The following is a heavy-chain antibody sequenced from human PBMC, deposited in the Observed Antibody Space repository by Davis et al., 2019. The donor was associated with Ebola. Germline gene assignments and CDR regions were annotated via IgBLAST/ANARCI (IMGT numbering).Heavy chain of an antibody. CDR2: IWYDGSNK. CDR3: ARASGYYYYYGMDV. J-gene: IGHJ6*02. Sequence: GESLKISCAASGFTFSSYGMHWVRQAPGKGLEWVAVIWYDGSNKYYADSVKGRFTISRDNSKNTLYLQMNSLRAEDTAVYYCARASGYYYYYGMDVWGQGTTVTVSS. V-gene: IGHV3-33*01. D-gene: IGHD1-14*01. CDR1: GFTFSSYG.